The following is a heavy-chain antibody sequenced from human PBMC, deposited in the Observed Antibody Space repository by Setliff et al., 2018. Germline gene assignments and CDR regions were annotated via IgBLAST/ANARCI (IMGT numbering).Heavy chain of an antibody. D-gene: IGHD7-27*01. CDR1: GFRFSSYA. Sequence: GGSLRLSCVASGFRFSSYAMNWVRQAPGKGLEWVSGVSRSGATTSYADSVKGRFTISRDNVKNSLFLQMNSLRAEDTAVYYCVRDLHWGFDYWGLGTLVTVSS. CDR2: VSRSGATT. CDR3: VRDLHWGFDY. V-gene: IGHV3-48*01. J-gene: IGHJ4*02.